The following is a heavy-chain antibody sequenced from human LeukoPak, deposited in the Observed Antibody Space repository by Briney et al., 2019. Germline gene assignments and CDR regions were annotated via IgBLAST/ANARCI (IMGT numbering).Heavy chain of an antibody. CDR1: GGSISSYY. J-gene: IGHJ3*02. V-gene: IGHV4-4*07. Sequence: SETLSLTCTVSGGSISSYYWSWIRQPAGKGLEWIGRIYTSGSTNYNPSLKSRVTMSVDTSKNQFSLKLSSVTAADTAVYYCARVGIVVVPAASAFDIWGQGTMVTASS. CDR2: IYTSGST. D-gene: IGHD2-2*01. CDR3: ARVGIVVVPAASAFDI.